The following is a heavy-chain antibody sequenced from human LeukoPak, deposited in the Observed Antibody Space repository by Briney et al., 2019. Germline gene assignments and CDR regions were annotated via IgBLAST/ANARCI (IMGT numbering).Heavy chain of an antibody. CDR2: INHSGST. J-gene: IGHJ6*02. CDR3: ARGPPAKPGTGYYYGMDV. D-gene: IGHD2-2*01. Sequence: SETLSLTCAVYGGSFSGYYWSWIRQPPGKGLEWIGEINHSGSTNYNPSLKSRVTISADTSKNQFSLKLSSVTAADTAVYYCARGPPAKPGTGYYYGMDVWGQRTTVTVSS. V-gene: IGHV4-34*01. CDR1: GGSFSGYY.